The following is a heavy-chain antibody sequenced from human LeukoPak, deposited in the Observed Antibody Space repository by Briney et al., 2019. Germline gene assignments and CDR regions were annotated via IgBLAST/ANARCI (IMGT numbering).Heavy chain of an antibody. CDR1: GGSFSGYY. D-gene: IGHD2-21*02. CDR2: INHSGST. V-gene: IGHV4-34*01. Sequence: PSETLSLTCAVYGGSFSGYYWSWIRKPPGKGLEWIGEINHSGSTNYSPSLKSRVTISVDTSKNKFSLKRSSVTAADTAVYYCALYCGGDCYPPFDYWGQGTLVTVSS. CDR3: ALYCGGDCYPPFDY. J-gene: IGHJ4*02.